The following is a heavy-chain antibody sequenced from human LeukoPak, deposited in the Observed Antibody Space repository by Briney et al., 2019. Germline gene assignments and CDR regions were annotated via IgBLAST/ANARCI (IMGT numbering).Heavy chain of an antibody. CDR2: MHPSGML. J-gene: IGHJ4*02. CDR1: GASFNSDGQY. V-gene: IGHV4-31*03. CDR3: SRGLGSRKLGY. D-gene: IGHD2-2*01. Sequence: SETLSLTCTVSGASFNSDGQYWNWIRQSPGEGLEWIGSMHPSGMLYNNPCLESRVTMSRDTSKNQFSLNLNSVTAADTAVYFCSRGLGSRKLGYWGQGILVTVSS.